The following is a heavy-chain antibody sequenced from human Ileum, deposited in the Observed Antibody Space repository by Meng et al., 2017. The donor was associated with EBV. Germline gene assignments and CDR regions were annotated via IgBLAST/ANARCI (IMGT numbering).Heavy chain of an antibody. Sequence: QLQRQESCPALVQPSPSLSLSCVISGDSVSSDKTALNWIRQSPARGLEWMGRTYRRSRWYYDYALSVKSRINISPDTSKNQVSLQLNSVTDEDTGIYYCATSRIAKFDRWGQGTLVTVSS. J-gene: IGHJ5*02. CDR3: ATSRIAKFDR. V-gene: IGHV6-1*01. CDR1: GDSVSSDKTA. CDR2: TYRRSRWYY.